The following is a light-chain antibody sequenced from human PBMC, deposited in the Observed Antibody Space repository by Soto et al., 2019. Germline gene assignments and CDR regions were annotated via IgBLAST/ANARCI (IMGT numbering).Light chain of an antibody. CDR1: SSDVGGYGY. J-gene: IGLJ1*01. V-gene: IGLV2-14*01. Sequence: QSALTQPASVSGSPGQSITISCTGTSSDVGGYGYVSWYQQHPGKAPKLMIYGVNNRPSGVSYRFSGSKSGNTASLTISGLQAQDEADYYCSSYTSSTTYVFGTGTKHRP. CDR3: SSYTSSTTYV. CDR2: GVN.